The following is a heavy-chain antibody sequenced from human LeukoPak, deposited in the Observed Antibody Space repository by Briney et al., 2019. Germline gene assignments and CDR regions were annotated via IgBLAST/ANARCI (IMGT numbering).Heavy chain of an antibody. V-gene: IGHV1-2*02. CDR1: GYTFTGYW. J-gene: IGHJ5*02. CDR3: AKTAAGTSSWFDP. CDR2: INPNSGGT. Sequence: ASVKVSCKASGYTFTGYWMHWVRQAPGQGLEWMGWINPNSGGTNYAQKFQGRVTMTRDTSISTAYMELSRLRSDDTAVYYCAKTAAGTSSWFDPWGQGTLVTVSS. D-gene: IGHD6-13*01.